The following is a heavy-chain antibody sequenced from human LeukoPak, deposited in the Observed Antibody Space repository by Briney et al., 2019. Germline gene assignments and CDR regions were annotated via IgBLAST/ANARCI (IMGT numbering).Heavy chain of an antibody. D-gene: IGHD3-10*01. CDR3: ARAMVRGLSNPFDS. Sequence: GASVKVSCKASRGTFSSYAINWVRQAPGQGLEWMGGIIPIFGTANYAQKFQGRVTITSDESTSTAYMELSSLRSEDTAVYYCARAMVRGLSNPFDSWGQGTLVTVFS. CDR2: IIPIFGTA. V-gene: IGHV1-69*13. J-gene: IGHJ4*02. CDR1: RGTFSSYA.